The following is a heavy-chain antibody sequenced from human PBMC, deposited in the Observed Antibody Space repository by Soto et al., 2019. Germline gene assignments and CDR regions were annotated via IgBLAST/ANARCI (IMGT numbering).Heavy chain of an antibody. CDR2: INAGNGNT. Sequence: QVQLVQSGAEVKKPGASVKVSCKASGYTFTSYAMHWVRQAPGQRREWMGWINAGNGNTKYSQKFQGRATITRDTSASTGYMELSSQRSDDTAVYYCASQYINRAFYYYYMDVWGKGTTVTVS. CDR3: ASQYINRAFYYYYMDV. J-gene: IGHJ6*03. CDR1: GYTFTSYA. D-gene: IGHD6-13*01. V-gene: IGHV1-3*01.